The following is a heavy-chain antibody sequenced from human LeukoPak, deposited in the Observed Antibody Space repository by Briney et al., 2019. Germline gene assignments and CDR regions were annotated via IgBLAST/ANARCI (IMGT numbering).Heavy chain of an antibody. D-gene: IGHD2-15*01. J-gene: IGHJ1*01. V-gene: IGHV1-18*01. CDR3: ARVGGGGSCYLYFQH. CDR2: ISAYNGNT. CDR1: GYTFTSYG. Sequence: ASVKVSCKASGYTFTSYGISWVRQAPGQGPECMGWISAYNGNTNYAQKLQGRVTMTTDTSTSTAYMELRSLRSDDTAVYYCARVGGGGSCYLYFQHWGQGTLVTVSS.